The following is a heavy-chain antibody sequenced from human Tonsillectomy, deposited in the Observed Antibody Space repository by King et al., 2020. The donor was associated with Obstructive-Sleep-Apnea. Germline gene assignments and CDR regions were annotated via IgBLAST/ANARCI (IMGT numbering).Heavy chain of an antibody. Sequence: VHLVESVGGLVQPGGSLRLSCAASGITFSTYAMSWASQCQGSGLERCSSISGSGGSTYYADSVKGRFTISRDNSKNTLYLQMNSLRAEDTAEYYCAKVLSSAWYGEPLGYWGQGTLVTVSS. CDR2: ISGSGGST. CDR3: AKVLSSAWYGEPLGY. CDR1: GITFSTYA. J-gene: IGHJ4*02. V-gene: IGHV3-23*04. D-gene: IGHD3-10*01.